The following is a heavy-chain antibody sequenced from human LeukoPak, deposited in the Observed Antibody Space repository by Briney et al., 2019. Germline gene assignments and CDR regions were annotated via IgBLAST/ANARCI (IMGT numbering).Heavy chain of an antibody. D-gene: IGHD1-26*01. CDR3: ARDGAATFSDY. CDR2: LYASGST. J-gene: IGHJ4*02. V-gene: IGHV4-4*07. CDR1: GGSISNYY. Sequence: SETLSLTCTVSGGSISNYYWSWTRQPAGKGLEYIGRLYASGSTDYSPSLRSQLTMSLHTSKNQFSLKLTSVAAADTAIYYCARDGAATFSDYWGQGALVSVSS.